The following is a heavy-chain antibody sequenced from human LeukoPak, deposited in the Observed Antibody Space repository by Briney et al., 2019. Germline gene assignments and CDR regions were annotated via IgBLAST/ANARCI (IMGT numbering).Heavy chain of an antibody. CDR3: AKVPSAMIVVVRFDY. CDR1: GFTFSSYG. Sequence: PGGTLRLSCAASGFTFSSYGMSWVRQAPGKGLEWVSAISGSGGSTYYADSVKGRFTISRDNSKNTLYLQMNSLRAEDTAVYYCAKVPSAMIVVVRFDYWGQGTLVTVSS. V-gene: IGHV3-23*01. CDR2: ISGSGGST. D-gene: IGHD3-22*01. J-gene: IGHJ4*02.